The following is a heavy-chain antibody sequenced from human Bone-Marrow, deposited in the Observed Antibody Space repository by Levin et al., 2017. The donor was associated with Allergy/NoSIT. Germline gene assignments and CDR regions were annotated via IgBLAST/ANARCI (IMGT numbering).Heavy chain of an antibody. CDR2: ISYDGSNK. D-gene: IGHD5-18*01. CDR1: GFTFSSYG. V-gene: IGHV3-30*18. CDR3: AKDAGYSYGWGSFDY. Sequence: LSLTCAASGFTFSSYGMHWVRQAPGKGLEWVAVISYDGSNKYYADSVKGRFTISRDNSKNTLYLQMNSLRAEDTAVYYCAKDAGYSYGWGSFDYWGQGTLVTVSS. J-gene: IGHJ4*02.